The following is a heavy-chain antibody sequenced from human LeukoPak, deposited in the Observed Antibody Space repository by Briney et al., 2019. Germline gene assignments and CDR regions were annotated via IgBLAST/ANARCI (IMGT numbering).Heavy chain of an antibody. V-gene: IGHV4-30-4*02. J-gene: IGHJ6*03. CDR3: ARVGPSQSDYYMDV. Sequence: SETLSLTCTVSGGSISSGDYYWSWIRQPPGKGLEWIGYIYYSGSTYYNPSLKSRVTISVDTSKNQFSLKLSSVTAADTAVYYCARVGPSQSDYYMDVWGKGTTVTVSS. CDR1: GGSISSGDYY. CDR2: IYYSGST.